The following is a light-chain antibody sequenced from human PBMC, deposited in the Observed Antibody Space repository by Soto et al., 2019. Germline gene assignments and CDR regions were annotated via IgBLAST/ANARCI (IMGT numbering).Light chain of an antibody. V-gene: IGKV3-20*01. CDR3: QKYGSSPTT. CDR1: QSVSSSY. J-gene: IGKJ1*01. Sequence: EIVLTHSPCTLSLSPGERATLSCRASQSVSSSYLAWYQQKPGQAPRILIYGASSRATGIPDRFSGSGSGTDLNLTISRLEPEDFAVYYCQKYGSSPTTFGQGTKVDIK. CDR2: GAS.